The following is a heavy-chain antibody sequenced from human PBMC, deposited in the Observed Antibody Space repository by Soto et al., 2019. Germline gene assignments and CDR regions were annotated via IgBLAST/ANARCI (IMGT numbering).Heavy chain of an antibody. CDR1: GGTFSSYA. D-gene: IGHD4-17*01. V-gene: IGHV1-69*01. CDR3: ERDHTTVVPYYYGGIDV. Sequence: QGQLGHSGAEVKNPGSSVNVAGKASGGTFSSYAISWVRQAPGQVREWMGGRIPIFGTANYAQKCQCRVTITAAEDTSTAYMEMSSRRSEYTAVYYCERDHTTVVPYYYGGIDVWGQGTTVTVSS. CDR2: RIPIFGTA. J-gene: IGHJ6*02.